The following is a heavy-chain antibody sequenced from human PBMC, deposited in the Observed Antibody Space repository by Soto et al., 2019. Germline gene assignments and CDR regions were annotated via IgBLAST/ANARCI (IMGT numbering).Heavy chain of an antibody. CDR1: GFTFSSYT. Sequence: PGGSLRLSCAASGFTFSSYTMSWVRQAPGKGLEWVSSISSSSAYIYFADSLKGRFTISRDNAKNSLYPQVNSLRAEDTAVYYCARGAVAGAGIPTYYFDYWGQGTLVTVSS. V-gene: IGHV3-21*01. CDR2: ISSSSAYI. J-gene: IGHJ4*02. CDR3: ARGAVAGAGIPTYYFDY. D-gene: IGHD6-13*01.